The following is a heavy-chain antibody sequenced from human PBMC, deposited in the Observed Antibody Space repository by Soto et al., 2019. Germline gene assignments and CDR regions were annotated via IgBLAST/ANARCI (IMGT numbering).Heavy chain of an antibody. J-gene: IGHJ6*03. CDR2: ISWNSGSI. V-gene: IGHV3-9*01. CDR3: AKDYRDQLDHYYMDV. D-gene: IGHD2-2*01. Sequence: GGSLRLSCAASGFTFDDYAMHWVRQAPGKGLEWVSGISWNSGSIGYADSVKGRFTISRDNAKNSLYLQMNSLRAEDTALYYCAKDYRDQLDHYYMDVWGKGTTVTVSS. CDR1: GFTFDDYA.